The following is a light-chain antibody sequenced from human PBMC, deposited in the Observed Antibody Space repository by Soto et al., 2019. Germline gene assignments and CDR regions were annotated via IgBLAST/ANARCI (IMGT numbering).Light chain of an antibody. CDR3: AAWDDSLSGIYV. CDR1: SSNIGSNY. J-gene: IGLJ1*01. V-gene: IGLV1-47*01. Sequence: QSLLTQPPSASGTPGQMVTISCSGSSSNIGSNYVYWYQQLPGTAPKLLIYRNNQRPSGVPDRFSGSKSGTSASLAISGLRSEDEADYYCAAWDDSLSGIYVFGTGTKVTVL. CDR2: RNN.